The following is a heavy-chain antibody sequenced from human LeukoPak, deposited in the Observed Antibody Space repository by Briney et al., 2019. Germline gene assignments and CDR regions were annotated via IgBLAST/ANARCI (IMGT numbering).Heavy chain of an antibody. V-gene: IGHV4-59*08. J-gene: IGHJ5*02. CDR1: GGSISSYY. CDR2: IYYSGST. Sequence: SETLSLTCTVSGGSISSYYWSWIRQPPGKGLEWIGYIYYSGSTNYNPSLKSRVTISVDTSKNQFSLKLSSVTAADTAVYYCARQYGSGRGWFDPWGQGTLVTASS. D-gene: IGHD3-10*01. CDR3: ARQYGSGRGWFDP.